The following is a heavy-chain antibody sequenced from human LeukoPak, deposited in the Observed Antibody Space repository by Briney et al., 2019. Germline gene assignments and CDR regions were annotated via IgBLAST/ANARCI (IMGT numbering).Heavy chain of an antibody. J-gene: IGHJ3*02. Sequence: GGSLRLSCAASGFTFSSYAVSWVRQAPGKGLEWVSAISGSGGSTYYADSVKGRFTISRDNSKNTLYLQMNSLRAEDTAVYYCAKSDCSSTSCYVRGGFDIWGQGTMVTVSS. V-gene: IGHV3-23*01. CDR3: AKSDCSSTSCYVRGGFDI. D-gene: IGHD2-2*01. CDR2: ISGSGGST. CDR1: GFTFSSYA.